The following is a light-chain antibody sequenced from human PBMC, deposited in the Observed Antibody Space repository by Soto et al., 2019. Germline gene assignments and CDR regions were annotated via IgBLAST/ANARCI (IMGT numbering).Light chain of an antibody. CDR3: QQYNTYSRT. J-gene: IGKJ1*01. CDR2: EGA. V-gene: IGKV1-5*03. CDR1: QSISSW. Sequence: DIQMTQSPSTLSASVGDRVTITCRASQSISSWLAWYRQKPGEAPKLLIYEGATLERGVPSRFSGSGSGTELPLPIRSRQPDDFASSYCQQYNTYSRTFGQRTKV.